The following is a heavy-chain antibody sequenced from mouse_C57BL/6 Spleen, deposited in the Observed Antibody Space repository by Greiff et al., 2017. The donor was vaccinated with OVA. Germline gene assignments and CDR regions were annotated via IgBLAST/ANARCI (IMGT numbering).Heavy chain of an antibody. CDR2: IHPNSGST. CDR3: ARDYSNSYFDY. D-gene: IGHD2-5*01. CDR1: GYTFTSYW. Sequence: QVQLQQPGAELVKPGASVKLSCKASGYTFTSYWMHWVKQRPGQGLEWIGMIHPNSGSTNYNEKFKSKATLTVDKSSSTAYMQLSSLTSEDSAVYYGARDYSNSYFDYWGQGTTLTVSS. J-gene: IGHJ2*01. V-gene: IGHV1-64*01.